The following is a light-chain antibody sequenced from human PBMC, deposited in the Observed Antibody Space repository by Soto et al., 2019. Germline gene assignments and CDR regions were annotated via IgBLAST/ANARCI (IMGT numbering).Light chain of an antibody. CDR1: QDVSDY. Sequence: DIQLTQSPSFLSASVGDRVTITCRASQDVSDYLAWYQHAPGKAPNLLIYAAYTLQSGVPSRFSGSGSGTEFSLTITSLQPEDFATYYCQQSSSSPPITFGQGTRLDI. CDR3: QQSSSSPPIT. CDR2: AAY. V-gene: IGKV1-9*01. J-gene: IGKJ5*01.